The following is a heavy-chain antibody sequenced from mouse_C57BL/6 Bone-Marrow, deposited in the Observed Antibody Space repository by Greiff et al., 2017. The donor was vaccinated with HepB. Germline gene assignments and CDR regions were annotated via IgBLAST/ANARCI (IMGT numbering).Heavy chain of an antibody. CDR2: IHPNSGST. D-gene: IGHD1-1*02. V-gene: IGHV1-64*01. Sequence: QVQLQQPGAELVKPGASVKLSCKASGYTFTSYWMHWVKQRPGQGLEWIGMIHPNSGSTNYNEKFKSKATLTVDKSTSTAYMQLSSLTSEDSAVYYFAREGVGWFAYWGQGTLVTVSA. CDR3: AREGVGWFAY. CDR1: GYTFTSYW. J-gene: IGHJ3*01.